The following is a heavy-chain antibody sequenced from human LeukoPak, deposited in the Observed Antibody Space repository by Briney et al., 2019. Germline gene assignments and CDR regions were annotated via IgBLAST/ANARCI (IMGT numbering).Heavy chain of an antibody. CDR2: ISTSSNYR. Sequence: GGSLRLSCAASGFMFSTNQMNWVRQAPGKGLEWVASISTSSNYRYYADSVQGRFTISRDNAEKSLYLQMDSLRAEDTAVYYCAKDRPPKYYYDSSGYYPYYFDYWGQGTLVTVSS. CDR3: AKDRPPKYYYDSSGYYPYYFDY. CDR1: GFMFSTNQ. D-gene: IGHD3-22*01. J-gene: IGHJ4*02. V-gene: IGHV3-21*04.